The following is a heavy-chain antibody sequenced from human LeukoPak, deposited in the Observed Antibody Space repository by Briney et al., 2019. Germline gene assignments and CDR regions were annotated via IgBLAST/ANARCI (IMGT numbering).Heavy chain of an antibody. Sequence: GGSLRLSCVASGFTFRNCGMTWVRQAPGKGLGWVSTISGSDDGTYYADSVRGRFTISRDNSKNTLYLQMKALRDEDTATYYCAKRGPIYSSTPGNYFDYWGQGTLVTVSS. CDR2: ISGSDDGT. CDR3: AKRGPIYSSTPGNYFDY. V-gene: IGHV3-23*01. J-gene: IGHJ4*02. D-gene: IGHD3-10*01. CDR1: GFTFRNCG.